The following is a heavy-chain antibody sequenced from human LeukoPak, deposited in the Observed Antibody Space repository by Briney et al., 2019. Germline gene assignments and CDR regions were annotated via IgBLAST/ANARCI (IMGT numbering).Heavy chain of an antibody. Sequence: SETLSLTCAVYGGSFSGYYWSWIRQPPGKGLEWIGEINHSGSTNYNPSLKSRVTIPVDTSKNKFSMKLSSVTAADTAVYYCARLWTYDSSGYSLRDFDYWGQGTLVTVSS. J-gene: IGHJ4*02. CDR2: INHSGST. CDR3: ARLWTYDSSGYSLRDFDY. D-gene: IGHD3-22*01. CDR1: GGSFSGYY. V-gene: IGHV4-34*01.